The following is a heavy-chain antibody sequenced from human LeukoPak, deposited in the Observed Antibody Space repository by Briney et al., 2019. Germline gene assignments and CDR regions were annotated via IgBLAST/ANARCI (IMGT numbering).Heavy chain of an antibody. CDR3: ASVRLQLVDY. Sequence: SETLSLTCAVYGGSFSGYYWSWIRQPPGKGLEWIGEINHSGSTNYNPSLKSRVTISVDMSKNQFSLKLSSVTAADTAVYYCASVRLQLVDYWGQGTLVTVSS. J-gene: IGHJ4*02. V-gene: IGHV4-34*01. CDR2: INHSGST. D-gene: IGHD6-6*01. CDR1: GGSFSGYY.